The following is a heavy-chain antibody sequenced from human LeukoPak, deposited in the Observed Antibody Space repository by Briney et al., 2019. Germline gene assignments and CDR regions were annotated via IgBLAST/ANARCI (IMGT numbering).Heavy chain of an antibody. D-gene: IGHD3-10*01. CDR3: ASPALWFGELLSPFGY. J-gene: IGHJ4*02. Sequence: GASVKVSCKASGYTFTGYYMHWVRQAPGQGLEWMGWINPNSGGTNYAQKFQGRVTMTRDTSISTAYMELSRLRSDDTAVYYCASPALWFGELLSPFGYWGQGTLVTVSS. CDR1: GYTFTGYY. V-gene: IGHV1-2*02. CDR2: INPNSGGT.